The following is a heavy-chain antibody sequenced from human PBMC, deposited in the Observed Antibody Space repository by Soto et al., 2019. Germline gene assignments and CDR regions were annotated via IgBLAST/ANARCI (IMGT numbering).Heavy chain of an antibody. Sequence: SETLSLTCTVSGGSISSYYWSWIRQPPGKGLEWIGYIYYSGSTNYNPSLKSRVTISVDTSKNQFSLKLSSVTAADTAVYYCARHGGYCSSTSCYPNPSDYWGQGTLVTVSS. CDR3: ARHGGYCSSTSCYPNPSDY. J-gene: IGHJ4*02. CDR2: IYYSGST. V-gene: IGHV4-59*08. D-gene: IGHD2-2*01. CDR1: GGSISSYY.